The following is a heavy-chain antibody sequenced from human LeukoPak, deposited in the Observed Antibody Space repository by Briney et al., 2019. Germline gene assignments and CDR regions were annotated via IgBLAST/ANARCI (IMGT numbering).Heavy chain of an antibody. CDR3: ARGGYTRFDF. Sequence: QSGGSLRLSCAASGFAFSGYWMSWVRQAPGKGLEWVANIKEDGSEKYYVDSVKGRFTISRDNAKNSLYLQMNSLRAEDTAVYYCARGGYTRFDFWGQGTQVTVSS. J-gene: IGHJ4*02. D-gene: IGHD5-18*01. CDR1: GFAFSGYW. V-gene: IGHV3-7*01. CDR2: IKEDGSEK.